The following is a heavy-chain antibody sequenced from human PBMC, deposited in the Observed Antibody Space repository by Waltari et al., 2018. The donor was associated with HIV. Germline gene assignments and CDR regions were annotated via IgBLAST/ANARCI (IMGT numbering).Heavy chain of an antibody. CDR1: RFPFTSDG. Sequence: QAHLVESGGGGVQPGESPRPPGAALRFPFTSDGMHWVRRAPGKGLEWVAVIWSNGINKYYADSVRGRFTFSRDNSRYTLSLQMNNLRAEDTATYYCVRERGPFTAFDTWGQGTMVTVSS. CDR3: VRERGPFTAFDT. V-gene: IGHV3-33*01. CDR2: IWSNGINK. J-gene: IGHJ3*02. D-gene: IGHD3-16*01.